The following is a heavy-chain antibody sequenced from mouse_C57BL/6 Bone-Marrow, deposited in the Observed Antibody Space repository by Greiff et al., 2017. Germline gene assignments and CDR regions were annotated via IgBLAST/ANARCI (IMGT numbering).Heavy chain of an antibody. D-gene: IGHD2-2*01. V-gene: IGHV1-50*01. Sequence: QVQLQQSGAELVKPGASVKLSCKASGYTFTSYWMQWVQQRPGQGLEWIGEIDPSDSYTNYNQKFKGKATLTVDTSSSTAYMQLSSLTSEDSAVYYCARGGYDGPYWYFDVWGTGTTVTVSS. CDR3: ARGGYDGPYWYFDV. CDR1: GYTFTSYW. J-gene: IGHJ1*03. CDR2: IDPSDSYT.